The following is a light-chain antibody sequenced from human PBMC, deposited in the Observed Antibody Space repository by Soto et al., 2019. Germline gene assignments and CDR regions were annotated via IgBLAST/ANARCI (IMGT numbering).Light chain of an antibody. CDR3: QQSSSTPV. CDR1: QSISSY. V-gene: IGKV1-39*01. J-gene: IGKJ4*01. Sequence: DIQMTRSPSSLSASVGDRVTITCRASQSISSYLNWYQQKPGKAPKLLIYAASSLQSGVPSRFSGSGSGTDFTLTISSLQPEDFATYYCQQSSSTPVFGGGTKVEIK. CDR2: AAS.